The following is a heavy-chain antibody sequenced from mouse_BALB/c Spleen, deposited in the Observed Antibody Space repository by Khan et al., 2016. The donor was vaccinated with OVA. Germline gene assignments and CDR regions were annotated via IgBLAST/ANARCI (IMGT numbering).Heavy chain of an antibody. J-gene: IGHJ1*01. CDR2: INTYTGEP. CDR1: AYTFTNYG. CDR3: ARMKPYWYFDV. Sequence: QIQLVQSGPELKKPGETVKISCKASAYTFTNYGMNWVKLAPGKGLKWMGWINTYTGEPTYADDFKGRFAFSLETSASTAYLQINNLKNEDTATYFCARMKPYWYFDVWGAGTTVTVSS. V-gene: IGHV9-3-1*01.